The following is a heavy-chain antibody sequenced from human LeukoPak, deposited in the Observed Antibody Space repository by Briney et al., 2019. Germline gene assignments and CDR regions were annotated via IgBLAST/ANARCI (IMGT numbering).Heavy chain of an antibody. CDR2: IWYDGSNK. D-gene: IGHD5-12*01. CDR1: GFTFSSYG. V-gene: IGHV3-33*01. CDR3: ARDGDYSGYVQYYFDY. J-gene: IGHJ4*02. Sequence: GRSLRLSCAASGFTFSSYGMHWVRQAPGKGLEWVAVIWYDGSNKYYADSVKGRFTISRDNSKNTLYLQMNSLRAEDTAVYYCARDGDYSGYVQYYFDYWGQGTLVTVSS.